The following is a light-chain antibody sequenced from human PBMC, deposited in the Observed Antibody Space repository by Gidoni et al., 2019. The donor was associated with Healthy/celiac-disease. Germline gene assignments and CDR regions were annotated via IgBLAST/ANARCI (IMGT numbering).Light chain of an antibody. Sequence: DIQMIQSPSTLSASVGDRVTITSRASLSISSRLAWYQQKPGKAPKLLIYKASSLESGVPSRFSGSGSGTEFTLTISSLQPDDFATYYCQQYNSYPLTFXGXTKVEIK. CDR1: LSISSR. CDR3: QQYNSYPLT. J-gene: IGKJ4*01. V-gene: IGKV1-5*03. CDR2: KAS.